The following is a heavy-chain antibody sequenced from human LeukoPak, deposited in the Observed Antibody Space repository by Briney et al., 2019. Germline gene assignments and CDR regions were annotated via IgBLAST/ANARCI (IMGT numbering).Heavy chain of an antibody. D-gene: IGHD6-13*01. V-gene: IGHV4-59*01. CDR3: ARVHTRQQLVRGDYFDY. CDR1: GGSISSYY. J-gene: IGHJ4*02. CDR2: IYYSGST. Sequence: SETLSPTCTVSGGSISSYYWSWIRQPPGKGLEWIGYIYYSGSTNYNPSLKSRVTISVDTSKNQFSLKLSSVTAADTAVYYCARVHTRQQLVRGDYFDYWGQGTLVTVSS.